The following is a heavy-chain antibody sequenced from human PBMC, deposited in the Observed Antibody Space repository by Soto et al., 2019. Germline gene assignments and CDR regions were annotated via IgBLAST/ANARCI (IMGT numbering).Heavy chain of an antibody. Sequence: QVQLVQSGAEVKKPGASVKVSCKASGYTFTSYGISWVRQAPGQGLEWMGWISAYNGNTNYAQKLQGRVTMTTDTSTSTAYMELRSLRADDTAVYYCARVNSEISNYYDSSGYYGRGAFDIWGQGTMVTVSS. CDR2: ISAYNGNT. CDR1: GYTFTSYG. V-gene: IGHV1-18*01. CDR3: ARVNSEISNYYDSSGYYGRGAFDI. D-gene: IGHD3-22*01. J-gene: IGHJ3*02.